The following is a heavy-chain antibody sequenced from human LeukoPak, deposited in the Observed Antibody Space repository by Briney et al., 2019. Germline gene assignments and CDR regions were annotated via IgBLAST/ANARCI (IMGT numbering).Heavy chain of an antibody. J-gene: IGHJ5*02. CDR3: ARGNSTVTPGWFDP. Sequence: GGSLRLSCAASGFTFSTYWMTWVRQAPGKGLERVANIKQDGSEKYYVDSVKGRFTISRDNANNSLYLQMNSLRADDTAVYYCARGNSTVTPGWFDPWGQGTLVTVSS. V-gene: IGHV3-7*01. CDR2: IKQDGSEK. CDR1: GFTFSTYW. D-gene: IGHD4-17*01.